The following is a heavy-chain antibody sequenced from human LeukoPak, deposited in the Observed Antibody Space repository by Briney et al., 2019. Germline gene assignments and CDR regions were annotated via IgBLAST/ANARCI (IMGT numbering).Heavy chain of an antibody. J-gene: IGHJ3*02. Sequence: PSETLSLTCAVSGDSFSSHYWTWIRQSPGTGLEWIGYISHIGRTNYNPSLKSRVTISIDTSKNQFSLKLRSVTAADTAVYYCARDLVAVTKGFDIWGQGTMVSVSS. V-gene: IGHV4-59*11. D-gene: IGHD4-17*01. CDR1: GDSFSSHY. CDR3: ARDLVAVTKGFDI. CDR2: ISHIGRT.